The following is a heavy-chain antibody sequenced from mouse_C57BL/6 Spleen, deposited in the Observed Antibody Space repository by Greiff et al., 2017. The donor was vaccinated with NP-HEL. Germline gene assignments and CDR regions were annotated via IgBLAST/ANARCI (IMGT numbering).Heavy chain of an antibody. CDR1: GYTFTSYW. D-gene: IGHD2-3*01. CDR2: IYPGSGST. CDR3: ARMMRYFDY. V-gene: IGHV1-55*01. Sequence: QVQLQQPGAELVKPGASVKMSCKASGYTFTSYWITWVKQRPGQGLEWIGDIYPGSGSTNYNEKLKSKSTLTVDTSSSTAYMQRSSLTSEDSAVYYCARMMRYFDYLGQFTTLTVAS. J-gene: IGHJ2*01.